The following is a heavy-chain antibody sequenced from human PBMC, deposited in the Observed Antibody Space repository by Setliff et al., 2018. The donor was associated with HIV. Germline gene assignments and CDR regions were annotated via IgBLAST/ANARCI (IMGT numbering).Heavy chain of an antibody. CDR3: ARGGWIAAAGQIDI. CDR1: GGSFSGYY. V-gene: IGHV4-34*01. J-gene: IGHJ3*02. Sequence: SETLSLTCAVYGGSFSGYYWNWIRQPPGKGLEWIGEINHNGSTNYNPSLKSRVTISVDTSKNQFSLKLSSVTAADTAVYYCARGGWIAAAGQIDIWGQGTMVTVSS. D-gene: IGHD6-13*01. CDR2: INHNGST.